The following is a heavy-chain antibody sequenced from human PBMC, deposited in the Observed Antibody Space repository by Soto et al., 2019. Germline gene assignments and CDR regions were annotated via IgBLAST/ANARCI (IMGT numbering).Heavy chain of an antibody. CDR1: GYTFTSYA. J-gene: IGHJ1*01. CDR2: INAGNGNT. D-gene: IGHD3-22*01. V-gene: IGHV1-3*01. CDR3: ARLKSYDSSGYYYPEYFQH. Sequence: ASVKVSCKASGYTFTSYAMHWVRQAPGQRLEWMGWINAGNGNTKYSQKFQGRVTITRDTSASTAYMELSSLRSEDTAVYYCARLKSYDSSGYYYPEYFQHWGQGTLVTVSS.